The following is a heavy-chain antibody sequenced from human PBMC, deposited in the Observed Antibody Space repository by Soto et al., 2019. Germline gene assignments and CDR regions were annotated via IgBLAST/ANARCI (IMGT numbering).Heavy chain of an antibody. D-gene: IGHD2-15*01. V-gene: IGHV1-69*01. CDR1: GGTFSSYA. J-gene: IGHJ6*02. Sequence: QVQLVQSGAEVKKPGSSVKVSCKASGGTFSSYAISWVRQAPGQGLEWMGGSIPIFGTANYAQKFQGRVTITEDESTRTAYMELSSLRSEDTAVYYCARGVVAAPYSYYGMDVWGQGTTVTVSS. CDR3: ARGVVAAPYSYYGMDV. CDR2: SIPIFGTA.